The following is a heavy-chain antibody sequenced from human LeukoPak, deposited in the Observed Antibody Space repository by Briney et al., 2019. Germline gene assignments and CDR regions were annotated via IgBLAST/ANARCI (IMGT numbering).Heavy chain of an antibody. J-gene: IGHJ5*02. D-gene: IGHD3-10*01. CDR1: GYTFTSYG. CDR2: ISAYNGNT. CDR3: ARSGYYGSGSYHNWFDP. Sequence: ASVRVSCTASGYTFTSYGISWVRQAPGQGLERMGWISAYNGNTNYAQKLQGRVTMTTDTSTSTAYMELRSLRSDDTAVYYCARSGYYGSGSYHNWFDPWGQGTLVTVSS. V-gene: IGHV1-18*04.